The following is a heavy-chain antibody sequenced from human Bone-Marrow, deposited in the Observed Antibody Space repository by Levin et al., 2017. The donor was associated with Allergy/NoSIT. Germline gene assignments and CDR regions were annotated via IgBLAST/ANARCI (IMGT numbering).Heavy chain of an antibody. CDR3: ARATDIRYFDWFKKNRDDAFDI. D-gene: IGHD3-9*01. J-gene: IGHJ3*02. CDR1: GGTFSSYT. CDR2: IIPILGIA. Sequence: SVKVSCKASGGTFSSYTISWVRQAPGQGLEWMGRIIPILGIANYAQKFQGRVTITADKSTSTAYMELSSLRSEDTAVYYCARATDIRYFDWFKKNRDDAFDIWGQGTMVTVSS. V-gene: IGHV1-69*02.